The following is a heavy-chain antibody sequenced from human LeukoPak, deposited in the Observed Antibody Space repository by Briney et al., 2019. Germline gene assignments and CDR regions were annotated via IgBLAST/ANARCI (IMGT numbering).Heavy chain of an antibody. CDR3: ARGGYGGNSRSFLDP. CDR1: GYTFTSYG. V-gene: IGHV1-18*01. Sequence: ASVKVSCKASGYTFTSYGISWVRQAPGQGLEWMGWISAYNGNTNYAQKLQGRVTMTTDTSTSTVYMELSSLRSEDTAVYYCARGGYGGNSRSFLDPWGQGTLVTVSS. J-gene: IGHJ5*02. D-gene: IGHD4-23*01. CDR2: ISAYNGNT.